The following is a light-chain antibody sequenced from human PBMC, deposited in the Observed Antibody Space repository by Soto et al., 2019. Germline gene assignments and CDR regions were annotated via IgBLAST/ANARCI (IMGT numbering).Light chain of an antibody. CDR3: GTWDSSLSVF. CDR2: ENN. V-gene: IGLV1-51*02. CDR1: SSNIGNNF. J-gene: IGLJ1*01. Sequence: QSVLTQPPSVSAAPGQKVTISCSGSSSNIGNNFISWYQQLPGTAPKLLIYENNKRPSGIPDRFSGSKSGTSATLDITGLQTGDEADYYCGTWDSSLSVFFGTGTKLTVL.